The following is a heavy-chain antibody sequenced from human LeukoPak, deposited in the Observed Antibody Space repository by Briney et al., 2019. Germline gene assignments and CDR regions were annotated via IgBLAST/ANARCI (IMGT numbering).Heavy chain of an antibody. CDR1: GCTFSNYV. D-gene: IGHD6-6*01. CDR2: SIPLFNTS. J-gene: IGHJ4*02. V-gene: IGHV1-69*13. CDR3: ARSGISSSHY. Sequence: ASVTVSCKASGCTFSNYVITWVREAPGQGLEWMGGSIPLFNTSNYAQKLQGRVTISADESTTTAYMELTSLTSDDTAVYYCARSGISSSHYWGQGTLVIVSS.